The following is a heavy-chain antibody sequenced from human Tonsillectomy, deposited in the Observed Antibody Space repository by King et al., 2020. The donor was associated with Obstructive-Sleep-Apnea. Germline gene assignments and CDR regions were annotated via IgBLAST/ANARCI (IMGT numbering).Heavy chain of an antibody. CDR2: ISWVGGST. CDR3: AKDLGWGSGSYYPITFDY. J-gene: IGHJ4*02. D-gene: IGHD3-10*01. Sequence: VQLVESGGVVVQPGGSLRLSCAASGFTFDDYTMHWVRQAPGKGLELVSLISWVGGSTYYADSVKGRFTISRDNSKNSLYLQMNILRTEDTALYYCAKDLGWGSGSYYPITFDYWGQGTLVTVSS. V-gene: IGHV3-43*01. CDR1: GFTFDDYT.